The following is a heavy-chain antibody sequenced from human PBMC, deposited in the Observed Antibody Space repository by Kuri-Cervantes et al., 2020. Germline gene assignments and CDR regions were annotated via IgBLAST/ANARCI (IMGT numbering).Heavy chain of an antibody. V-gene: IGHV1-69*06. J-gene: IGHJ4*02. Sequence: SVKVSCKASGGTFNSYAINWVRQAPGQGLEWMGGIIPIFNTTTYAQNFQGRFTITADKSTTTAYMDLSGLGSEDTAVYYCARESEVAASFDFWGQGTLVTVSS. CDR2: IIPIFNTT. D-gene: IGHD6-19*01. CDR3: ARESEVAASFDF. CDR1: GGTFNSYA.